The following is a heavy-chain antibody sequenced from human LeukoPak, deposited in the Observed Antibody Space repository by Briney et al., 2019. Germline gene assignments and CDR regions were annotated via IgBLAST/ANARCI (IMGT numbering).Heavy chain of an antibody. CDR3: AYSGSYGHLGY. D-gene: IGHD1-26*01. Sequence: TSETLSLTCTVSGGSISSNAYYWAWIRQPPGKGLEWIGSIYSSVSTNYNPSLKSRVTISVDTSKNQFSLRLSSVTAADTALYYCAYSGSYGHLGYWGQGIPVTVSS. V-gene: IGHV4-39*01. J-gene: IGHJ4*02. CDR2: IYSSVST. CDR1: GGSISSNAYY.